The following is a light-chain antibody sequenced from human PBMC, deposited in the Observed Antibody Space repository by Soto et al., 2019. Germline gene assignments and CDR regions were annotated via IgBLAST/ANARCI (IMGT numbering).Light chain of an antibody. Sequence: DIQMTQSASSVSASLGDTVSITCRASQGISSWLAWFQQQPGKAPKLLIYKASNLQSGVPSRFSGSGYGTDFTLTISSLQPEDFATYYCQQASSFPLTFGGGTKVDIK. J-gene: IGKJ4*01. CDR3: QQASSFPLT. V-gene: IGKV1-12*01. CDR1: QGISSW. CDR2: KAS.